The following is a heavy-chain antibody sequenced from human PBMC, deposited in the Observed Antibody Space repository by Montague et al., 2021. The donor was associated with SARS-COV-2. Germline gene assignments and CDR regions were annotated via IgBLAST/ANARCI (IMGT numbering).Heavy chain of an antibody. CDR3: ARGRRSVVVPGAGPAGRAFDI. D-gene: IGHD2-2*01. CDR1: GGSFSNYY. V-gene: IGHV4-34*01. J-gene: IGHJ3*02. CDR2: VNQSGTT. Sequence: SETLSLTCAISGGSFSNYYWSWIRQPPGKGLERIGEVNQSGTTIYNPSVKSGVTISEDTSKNQFYLRLNSVTAADTAVYYCARGRRSVVVPGAGPAGRAFDIWGQGTMVTVSS.